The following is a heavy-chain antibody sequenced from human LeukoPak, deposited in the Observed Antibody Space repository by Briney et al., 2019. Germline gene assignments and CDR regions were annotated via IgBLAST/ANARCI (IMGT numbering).Heavy chain of an antibody. V-gene: IGHV1-24*01. CDR1: GYTLTELS. CDR2: FDPEDGET. Sequence: ASVKVSCKVSGYTLTELSMHWVRQAPGKGLEWMGGFDPEDGETIYAQKFQGRVTMTEDTSTDTAYMELSSLRYEDTAVYYCATGRYSSGWPYEGAFDIWGQGTMVTVSS. CDR3: ATGRYSSGWPYEGAFDI. D-gene: IGHD6-19*01. J-gene: IGHJ3*02.